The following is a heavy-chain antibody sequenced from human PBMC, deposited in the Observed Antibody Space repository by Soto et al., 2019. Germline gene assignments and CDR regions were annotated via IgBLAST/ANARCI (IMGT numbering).Heavy chain of an antibody. D-gene: IGHD4-4*01. CDR2: IYYSGST. CDR3: ARSPYYSNFDY. J-gene: IGHJ4*02. Sequence: SETLSLTCTVSGGSISSYYWSWIRQPPGKGLEWIGYIYYSGSTNYNPSLKSRVTISVDTSKNQFSLKLSSVTAADTAVYYCARSPYYSNFDYWGQGTLVTSPQ. V-gene: IGHV4-59*01. CDR1: GGSISSYY.